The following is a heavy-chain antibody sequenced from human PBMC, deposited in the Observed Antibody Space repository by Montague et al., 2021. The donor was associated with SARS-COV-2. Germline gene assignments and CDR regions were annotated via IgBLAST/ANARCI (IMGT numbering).Heavy chain of an antibody. CDR3: AGDLVAGGIDV. J-gene: IGHJ6*02. CDR2: IYYSGST. CDR1: GGSISSYY. V-gene: IGHV4-59*01. D-gene: IGHD2-8*02. Sequence: SETLSLTCTVSGGSISSYYWSWIWQPPGKGLEWIGYIYYSGSTNYNHSLKSRVTISVDTSKNQFSLKLSSVTAADTAMYYCAGDLVAGGIDVWGQGTTVTVSS.